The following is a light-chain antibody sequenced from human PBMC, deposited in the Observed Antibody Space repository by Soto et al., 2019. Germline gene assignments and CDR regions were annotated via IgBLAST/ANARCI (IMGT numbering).Light chain of an antibody. CDR3: SSYTNSGTVV. CDR2: DVS. Sequence: QSALTQPASVSGSPGQSITISCTGTSSNVGGYHYVSWYQQHPGKAPKLMIYDVSNRPSGVSNRFSGSKSGNTASLTISGLQAEDEPDYYCSSYTNSGTVVFGGGTKLTVL. CDR1: SSNVGGYHY. J-gene: IGLJ2*01. V-gene: IGLV2-14*03.